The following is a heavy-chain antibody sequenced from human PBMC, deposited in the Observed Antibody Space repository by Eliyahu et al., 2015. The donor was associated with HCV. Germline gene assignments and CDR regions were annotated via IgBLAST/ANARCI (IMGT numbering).Heavy chain of an antibody. CDR2: ISSSSSTI. Sequence: CAASGFTFSSYSMNWVRQAPGKGLMWVSYISSSSSTIYYADSVKGRFTISRDNAKNSLYLQMNSLRAEDTAVYYCAREGRGGMDVWGQGTTVTVSS. CDR1: GFTFSSYS. CDR3: AREGRGGMDV. J-gene: IGHJ6*02. V-gene: IGHV3-48*04.